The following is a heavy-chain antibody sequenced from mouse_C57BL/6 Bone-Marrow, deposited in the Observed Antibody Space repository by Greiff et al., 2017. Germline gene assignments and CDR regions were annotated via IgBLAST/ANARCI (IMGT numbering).Heavy chain of an antibody. Sequence: EVQLVESGGGLVQPKGSLKLSCAASGFSFNTYAMNWVRQAPGQGLEWVARIRSKSNNYATYYADSVKDRFTISRDDSESMLYLQMNNLKTEDTAMYYCVRGPGTWYFDVWGTGTTVTVSS. D-gene: IGHD4-1*01. J-gene: IGHJ1*03. CDR1: GFSFNTYA. CDR3: VRGPGTWYFDV. V-gene: IGHV10-1*01. CDR2: IRSKSNNYAT.